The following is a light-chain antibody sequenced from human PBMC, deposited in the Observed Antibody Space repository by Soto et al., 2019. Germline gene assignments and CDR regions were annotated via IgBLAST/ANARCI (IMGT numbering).Light chain of an antibody. CDR2: DAS. CDR1: QTVINTY. Sequence: EIVLTQSPGTLSLSPGERATLSCRASQTVINTYVARYQQKPGQAPRLLIYDASTRATGIPDRFSGSGSGTDFTLTISRLGPEDFAVYYCQQYGTSPWTFGQGTKVDIK. V-gene: IGKV3-20*01. J-gene: IGKJ1*01. CDR3: QQYGTSPWT.